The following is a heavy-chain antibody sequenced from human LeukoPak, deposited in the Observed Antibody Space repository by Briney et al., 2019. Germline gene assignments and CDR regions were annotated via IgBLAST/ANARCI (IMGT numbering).Heavy chain of an antibody. CDR3: ARIRSNGDYVLFDY. D-gene: IGHD4-17*01. J-gene: IGHJ4*02. CDR1: GFSLSTSGMC. Sequence: ESGPTLVKPTQTLTLTCTFSGFSLSTSGMCVSWIRQPPGKALEWLARIDWDDDKYYSTSLKTRLTISKDTSKNQVVLTMTNMDPVDTATYYCARIRSNGDYVLFDYWGQGTLVTVSS. V-gene: IGHV2-70*11. CDR2: IDWDDDK.